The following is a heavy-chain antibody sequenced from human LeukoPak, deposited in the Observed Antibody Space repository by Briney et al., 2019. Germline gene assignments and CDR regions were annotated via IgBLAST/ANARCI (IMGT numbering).Heavy chain of an antibody. J-gene: IGHJ3*02. D-gene: IGHD7-27*01. CDR1: GGSISSGDYY. Sequence: SQALSLTCTVSGGSISSGDYYWSWIRRPPGKGLEWIGYIYYSRSTYYNPSLKSRVTISVDTSKNQFSLKLSSVTAADTAVYYCARVQLGIDAFDIWGQGTMVTVSS. V-gene: IGHV4-30-4*08. CDR3: ARVQLGIDAFDI. CDR2: IYYSRST.